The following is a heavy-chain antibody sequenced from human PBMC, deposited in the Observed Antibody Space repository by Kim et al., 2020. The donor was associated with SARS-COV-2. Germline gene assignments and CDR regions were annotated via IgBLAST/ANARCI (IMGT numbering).Heavy chain of an antibody. CDR1: GFTFSSYW. CDR3: ARDTSDYYYDSSGYDDY. CDR2: IKQDGSEK. D-gene: IGHD3-22*01. V-gene: IGHV3-7*03. Sequence: GGSLRLSCAASGFTFSSYWMSWVRQAPGKGLEWVANIKQDGSEKYYVDSVKGRFTISRDNAKNSLYLQMNSLRAEDTAVYYCARDTSDYYYDSSGYDDYWGQGTLVTVSS. J-gene: IGHJ4*02.